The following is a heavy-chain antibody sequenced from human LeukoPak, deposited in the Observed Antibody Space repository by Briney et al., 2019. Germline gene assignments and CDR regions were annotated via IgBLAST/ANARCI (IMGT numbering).Heavy chain of an antibody. Sequence: PSGTLSLTCTVSGDSINSLDLWSWVRQPPGKGLEWIGEMYLSGTTHSNPSVKSRVTISIDKSKNQFFLNLSSVTAADTAVYYCAKDGGGYTLAGYYFDYWGQGTLVTVSS. CDR2: MYLSGTT. CDR1: GDSINSLDL. V-gene: IGHV4-4*02. CDR3: AKDGGGYTLAGYYFDY. J-gene: IGHJ4*02. D-gene: IGHD5-12*01.